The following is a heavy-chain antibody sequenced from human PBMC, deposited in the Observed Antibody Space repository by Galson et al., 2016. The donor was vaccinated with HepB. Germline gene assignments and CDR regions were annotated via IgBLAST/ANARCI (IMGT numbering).Heavy chain of an antibody. CDR1: GYKFTTYW. J-gene: IGHJ4*02. CDR2: IHPRDSDV. D-gene: IGHD2-2*01. CDR3: ARLGGAVPFDY. Sequence: QSGAEVKKPGESLKISCQVSGYKFTTYWIGWVRQMPGKGLEWMGLIHPRDSDVTYSPSFQGQVTIPADKSITTAYLQWSSLKASDTAMYYCARLGGAVPFDYWGQGTLVTVSS. V-gene: IGHV5-51*01.